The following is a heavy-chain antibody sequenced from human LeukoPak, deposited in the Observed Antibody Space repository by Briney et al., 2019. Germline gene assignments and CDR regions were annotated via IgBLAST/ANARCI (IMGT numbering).Heavy chain of an antibody. Sequence: SETLSLTCTVSGGSVSSSSYYWGWIRQPPGKGLEWIGSIHYSGSTYNNPSLKSRVIISVDTSKNQFSLKLSSVTAADTAVYYCARQYSSGWSVLDYWGQGTLVTVSS. CDR3: ARQYSSGWSVLDY. CDR2: IHYSGST. CDR1: GGSVSSSSYY. D-gene: IGHD6-19*01. V-gene: IGHV4-39*01. J-gene: IGHJ4*02.